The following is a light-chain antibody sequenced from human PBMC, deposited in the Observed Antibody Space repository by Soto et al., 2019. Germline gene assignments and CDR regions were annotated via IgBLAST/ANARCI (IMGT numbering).Light chain of an antibody. Sequence: DIQITQSPSSLSASVGDKVTIACRASQTISNYLNWYQQQPGKAPNVVFYAASSLRSGVPSRFSGSGSGTDFTLTISSLRPEDFAIYYCQQSYNTPYTFGQGTTLEI. V-gene: IGKV1-39*01. CDR2: AAS. CDR1: QTISNY. CDR3: QQSYNTPYT. J-gene: IGKJ2*01.